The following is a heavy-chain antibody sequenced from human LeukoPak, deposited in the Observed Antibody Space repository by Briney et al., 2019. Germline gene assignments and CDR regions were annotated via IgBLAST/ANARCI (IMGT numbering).Heavy chain of an antibody. J-gene: IGHJ6*03. V-gene: IGHV4-39*01. CDR3: ATQPRYDFWSGYYTGTYYYYYMDV. D-gene: IGHD3-3*01. CDR2: IYHSGST. CDR1: GGSISSSSYY. Sequence: SETLSLTCTVSGGSISSSSYYWGWIRQPPGKGLEWIGSIYHSGSTYYNPSLKSRVTISVDTSKNQFSLKLSSVTAADTAVYYCATQPRYDFWSGYYTGTYYYYYMDVWGKGTTVTVSS.